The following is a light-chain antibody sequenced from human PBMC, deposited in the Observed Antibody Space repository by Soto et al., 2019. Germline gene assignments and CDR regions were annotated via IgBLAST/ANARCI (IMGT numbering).Light chain of an antibody. CDR2: DAS. CDR1: QDINNY. Sequence: DIQMTQSPSFLSASVGDRVTITCQASQDINNYLNCYQHKPGKAPKLLIYDASNLETGVPSRFSGSGSGTDFSFTISTLQPEDFATYYCQQYDNVPPITFGQGTRLEIK. CDR3: QQYDNVPPIT. J-gene: IGKJ5*01. V-gene: IGKV1-33*01.